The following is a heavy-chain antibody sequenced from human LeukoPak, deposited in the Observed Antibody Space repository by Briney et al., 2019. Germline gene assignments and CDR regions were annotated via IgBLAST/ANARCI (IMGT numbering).Heavy chain of an antibody. CDR1: GYTFTSYA. CDR2: INPSGGST. V-gene: IGHV1-46*01. J-gene: IGHJ4*02. Sequence: ASVKVSCKASGYTFTSYAMNWVRQAPGQGPEWMGIINPSGGSTSYAQKFQGRVTMTRDMSTSTVYMELSSLRSEDTAVYYCARGMWAGGKPSGYMDVWGQGTLVTVSS. D-gene: IGHD2-15*01. CDR3: ARGMWAGGKPSGYMDV.